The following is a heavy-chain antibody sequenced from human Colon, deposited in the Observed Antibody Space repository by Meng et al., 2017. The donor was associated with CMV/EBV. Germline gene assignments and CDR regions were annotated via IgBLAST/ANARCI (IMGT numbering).Heavy chain of an antibody. CDR1: GGSVTSGGYY. CDR3: AREFGSGSFYFDS. V-gene: IGHV4-30-4*01. J-gene: IGHJ4*02. D-gene: IGHD3-10*01. CDR2: MFHSGRA. Sequence: VSGGSVTSGGYYWSWLRQPPGKGLEWIAYMFHSGRAYYNPSLKSRGTMSMDTSKNQLSLQLSSVTAADTAVYYCAREFGSGSFYFDSWGQGTLVTVSS.